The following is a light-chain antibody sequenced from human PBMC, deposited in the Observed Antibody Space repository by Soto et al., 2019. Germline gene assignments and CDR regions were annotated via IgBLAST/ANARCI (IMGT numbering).Light chain of an antibody. V-gene: IGKV3D-15*01. CDR1: QSVNNN. CDR3: QQYNNGPLT. CDR2: GAS. J-gene: IGKJ4*01. Sequence: EIVMTQSPATLSVSPGERATLSCRASQSVNNNLAWYQQKPGQAPRLLIYGASNRATGIPARFSGTGSGTEFTLTISSLQSEDFAIYYCQQYNNGPLTFGGGTKVEIK.